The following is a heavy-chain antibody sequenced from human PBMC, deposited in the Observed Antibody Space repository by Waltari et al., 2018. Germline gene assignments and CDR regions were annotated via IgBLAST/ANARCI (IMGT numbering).Heavy chain of an antibody. V-gene: IGHV4-39*07. Sequence: QLQLQASGPGLVKPSETLSLTCTVSGDSISSGTYYWGWIRQPPGKGLECSGSIYFGGSTYYNPSLKSRVTISADTSKNQFSLKLSSVTAADTAVYFCARHPYSNGWSLFDYWGQGTLVSVSS. CDR2: IYFGGST. CDR3: ARHPYSNGWSLFDY. J-gene: IGHJ4*02. D-gene: IGHD6-19*01. CDR1: GDSISSGTYY.